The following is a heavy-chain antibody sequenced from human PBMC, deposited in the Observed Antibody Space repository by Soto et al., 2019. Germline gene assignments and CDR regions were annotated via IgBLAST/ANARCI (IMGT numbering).Heavy chain of an antibody. J-gene: IGHJ5*02. CDR3: AREGRYYASGRFWWFDP. Sequence: SETLSLTCAVYGGSFSDYYWSWIRQPPGKGLEWIGEINHSGSTNYNPSLKSRVTISVDTSKNQFSLKLSSVTAADTAVYYCAREGRYYASGRFWWFDPWGQGTLVTVS. CDR1: GGSFSDYY. CDR2: INHSGST. V-gene: IGHV4-34*01. D-gene: IGHD3-10*01.